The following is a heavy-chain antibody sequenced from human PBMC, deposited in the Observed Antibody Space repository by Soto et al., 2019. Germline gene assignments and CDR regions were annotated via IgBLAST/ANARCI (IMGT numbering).Heavy chain of an antibody. J-gene: IGHJ4*02. CDR1: GYTFTGYY. CDR2: INPNSGGT. V-gene: IGHV1-2*02. CDR3: ARGYCSSTSCPLFIDY. Sequence: GASVKVSCKASGYTFTGYYMHWVRQAPGQGLEWMGWINPNSGGTNYAQKFQGRVTMTRDTSISTAYMELGRLRSDDTAVYYCARGYCSSTSCPLFIDYWGQGTLVTVSS. D-gene: IGHD2-2*01.